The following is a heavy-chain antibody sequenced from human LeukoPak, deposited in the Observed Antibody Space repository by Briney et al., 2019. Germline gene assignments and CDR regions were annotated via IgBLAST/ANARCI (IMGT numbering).Heavy chain of an antibody. V-gene: IGHV1-18*01. CDR1: GYAFTSYG. CDR3: ARDRVVVTANSFDY. CDR2: ISAYNGNT. J-gene: IGHJ4*02. Sequence: ASVKVSCKASGYAFTSYGISWVRQAPGQGLEWMGWISAYNGNTNYAQKLQGRVTMTTDTSTSTAYMELRSLRSDDTAVYYCARDRVVVTANSFDYWGQGTLVTVPS. D-gene: IGHD2-21*02.